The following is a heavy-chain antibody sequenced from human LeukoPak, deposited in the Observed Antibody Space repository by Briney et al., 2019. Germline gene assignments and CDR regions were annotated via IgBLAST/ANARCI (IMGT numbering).Heavy chain of an antibody. Sequence: PGGSLRLSCAASGFTFSSYGMHWVRQAPGKGLEWVAVIWCDGSNKYYADSVKGRFTISRDNSKNTLYLQMNSLRAEDTAVYYCAKGNTHGIAARLMGIVDNWFDPWGQGTLVTVSS. CDR2: IWCDGSNK. CDR3: AKGNTHGIAARLMGIVDNWFDP. V-gene: IGHV3-33*06. J-gene: IGHJ5*02. D-gene: IGHD6-6*01. CDR1: GFTFSSYG.